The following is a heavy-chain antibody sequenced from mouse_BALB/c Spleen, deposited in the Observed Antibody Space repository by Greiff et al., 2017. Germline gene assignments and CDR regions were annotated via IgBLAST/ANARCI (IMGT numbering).Heavy chain of an antibody. Sequence: EVQLVESGGGLVQPGGSRKLSCAASGFTFSSFGMHWVRQAPEKGLEWVAYISSGSSTIYYADTVKGRFTNSRDNPKNTLFLQMTSLRSADTAMYYCATDIDDGYSYAMDYWGQGTSVTVAS. CDR2: ISSGSSTI. CDR1: GFTFSSFG. J-gene: IGHJ4*01. V-gene: IGHV5-17*02. CDR3: ATDIDDGYSYAMDY. D-gene: IGHD2-3*01.